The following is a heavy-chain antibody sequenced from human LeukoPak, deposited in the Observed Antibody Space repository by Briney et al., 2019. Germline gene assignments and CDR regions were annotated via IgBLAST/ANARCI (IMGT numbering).Heavy chain of an antibody. Sequence: GGSLGLSCAASGFSFSVYWMHWVRQAPGKGLEWAAFIHYDGSSVHYADSVKGRFTISRDNSRNTLYLQMNSLRAEDTAVCYCVRGLISAAGTFDYWGQGTLVTVSS. V-gene: IGHV3-30*02. CDR2: IHYDGSSV. CDR1: GFSFSVYW. J-gene: IGHJ4*02. CDR3: VRGLISAAGTFDY. D-gene: IGHD6-13*01.